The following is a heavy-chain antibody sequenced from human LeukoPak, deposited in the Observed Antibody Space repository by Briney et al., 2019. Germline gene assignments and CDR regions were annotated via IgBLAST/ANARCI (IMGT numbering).Heavy chain of an antibody. D-gene: IGHD6-13*01. CDR1: GFSFSVYW. CDR2: IKTDGSIT. J-gene: IGHJ4*02. V-gene: IGHV3-74*01. Sequence: PGGSLRLSCAASGFSFSVYWMHWVRQAPGKGPVWVSRIKTDGSITDYADSVKGRFTISRDNSKNTLYLQMNSLRAEDTAVYYCAKSPGYSSSWYDYWGQGTLVTVSS. CDR3: AKSPGYSSSWYDY.